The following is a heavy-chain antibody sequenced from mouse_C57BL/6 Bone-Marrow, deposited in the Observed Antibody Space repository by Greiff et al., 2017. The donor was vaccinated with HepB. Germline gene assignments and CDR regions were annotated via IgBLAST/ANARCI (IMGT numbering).Heavy chain of an antibody. CDR1: GYTFTDYE. D-gene: IGHD1-1*01. CDR2: IDPETGVT. J-gene: IGHJ1*03. CDR3: TLYYGSSYWYFDV. Sequence: VHLVESGAELVRPGASVTLSCKASGYTFTDYEMHWVKQTPVHGLEWIRAIDPETGVTAYNQKFKGKAILTADKSSSTAYMELRSLTSEDSAVYYCTLYYGSSYWYFDVWGTGTTVTVSS. V-gene: IGHV1-15*01.